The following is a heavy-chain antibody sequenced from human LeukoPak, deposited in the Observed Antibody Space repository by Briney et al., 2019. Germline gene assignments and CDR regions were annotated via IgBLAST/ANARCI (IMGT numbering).Heavy chain of an antibody. CDR3: ARDPTTGSSRPGLFDY. J-gene: IGHJ4*02. CDR2: ISYDGSNK. D-gene: IGHD6-6*01. CDR1: GFTFSSYA. V-gene: IGHV3-30*01. Sequence: QTGGSLRLSCAASGFTFSSYAMHWVRQAPGKGLEWVAVISYDGSNKYYADSVKGRFTISRDNSKNTLYLQMNSLGAEDTAVYYCARDPTTGSSRPGLFDYWGQGTLVTVSS.